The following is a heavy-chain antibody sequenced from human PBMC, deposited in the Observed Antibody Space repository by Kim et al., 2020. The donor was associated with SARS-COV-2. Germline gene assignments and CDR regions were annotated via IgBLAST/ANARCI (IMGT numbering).Heavy chain of an antibody. Sequence: ASVKVSCKTSGYSFTTYALHWVRQAPGQRLEWMGWINAGTANTEYSQKFQGRVTITRDTSASTAYMELSSLRSEDTAVYYCARGGGPLQFLAWLCYFDLWGPGTLVTVAS. CDR3: ARGGGPLQFLAWLCYFDL. CDR1: GYSFTTYA. CDR2: INAGTANT. J-gene: IGHJ5*02. D-gene: IGHD3-3*01. V-gene: IGHV1-3*01.